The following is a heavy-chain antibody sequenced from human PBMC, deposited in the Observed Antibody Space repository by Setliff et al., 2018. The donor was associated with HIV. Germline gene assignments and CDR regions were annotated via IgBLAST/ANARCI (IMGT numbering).Heavy chain of an antibody. J-gene: IGHJ4*02. CDR2: VSYIGST. D-gene: IGHD3-10*01. CDR1: GGSISSHY. V-gene: IGHV4-59*08. CDR3: ARGKWFGESRRPYYFDY. Sequence: SETLSLTCTVSGGSISSHYWSWIRQPPGKGLEWLGYVSYIGSTTYNPSLKSRVTISVDTSKNQFSLNLTSVTAADTAVYYCARGKWFGESRRPYYFDYWGQGTLVTVSS.